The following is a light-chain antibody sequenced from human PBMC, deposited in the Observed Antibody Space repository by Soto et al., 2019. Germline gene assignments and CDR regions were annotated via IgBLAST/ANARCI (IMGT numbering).Light chain of an antibody. CDR1: SSDVGRYNF. CDR2: DVS. V-gene: IGLV2-14*01. J-gene: IGLJ1*01. Sequence: QSVLTQPASVSGSPGQSITISCTGTSSDVGRYNFVSWYQQHPGKAPNLMIYDVSNRPSGVSNRFSGSKSDNTASLTISGLQAEDEADYXCSSSTSSTTDVFGTGTKVTVL. CDR3: SSSTSSTTDV.